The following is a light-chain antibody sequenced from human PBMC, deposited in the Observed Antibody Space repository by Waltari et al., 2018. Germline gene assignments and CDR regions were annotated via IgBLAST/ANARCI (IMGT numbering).Light chain of an antibody. CDR3: QQDYNLPWT. CDR2: GAS. J-gene: IGKJ1*01. Sequence: GERVTLSCRARQSVSSSYLTCSQHKPGQPPRSLIYGASTRDTVIPARFGGSGSGTDFTLTISSLQPEDFAVYYCQQDYNLPWTFGQGTKVEMK. V-gene: IGKV3D-7*01. CDR1: QSVSSSY.